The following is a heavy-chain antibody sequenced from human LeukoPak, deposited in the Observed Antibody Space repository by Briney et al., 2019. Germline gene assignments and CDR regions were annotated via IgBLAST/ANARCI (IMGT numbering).Heavy chain of an antibody. CDR1: GFTFSSYA. J-gene: IGHJ4*02. D-gene: IGHD3-3*01. CDR3: AKDVAYYDFWSGSRYFDY. Sequence: PGGSLRLSCAASGFTFSSYAMSWVRQAPGKGLEWVSAISGSGGSTYYADSVKGRFTISRDNSKNTLYLQMNSLRAEDTAVYYCAKDVAYYDFWSGSRYFDYWGQGTLVTVPS. CDR2: ISGSGGST. V-gene: IGHV3-23*01.